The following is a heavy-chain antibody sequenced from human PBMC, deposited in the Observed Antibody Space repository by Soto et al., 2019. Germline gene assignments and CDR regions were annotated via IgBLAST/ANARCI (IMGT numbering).Heavy chain of an antibody. D-gene: IGHD5-12*01. J-gene: IGHJ4*02. CDR1: GASVSSAEHY. Sequence: QVQLQESGPGLVKASQTLSLTCTLSGASVSSAEHYWNWIRQPPGKGLEWIGYTYYSGGSYYNASLQRRVGISVDTSQNQFSLKLTSVTAADTAVYYCARLSGYDPAGAADKWGPGILVSVSS. V-gene: IGHV4-30-4*01. CDR2: TYYSGGS. CDR3: ARLSGYDPAGAADK.